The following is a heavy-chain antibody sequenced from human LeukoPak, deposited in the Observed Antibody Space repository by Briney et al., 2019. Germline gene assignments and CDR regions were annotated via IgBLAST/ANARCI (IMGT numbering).Heavy chain of an antibody. D-gene: IGHD6-6*01. CDR2: FDPEDGET. Sequence: ASVKVSCKVSGYTLTELSMHWVRQAPGKGLEWMGAFDPEDGETIYAQKFQGRVTMTEDTSTDTAYMELRSLRSEDTAVYYCATERSSSSGFDYWGQGTLVTVSS. CDR1: GYTLTELS. J-gene: IGHJ4*02. CDR3: ATERSSSSGFDY. V-gene: IGHV1-24*01.